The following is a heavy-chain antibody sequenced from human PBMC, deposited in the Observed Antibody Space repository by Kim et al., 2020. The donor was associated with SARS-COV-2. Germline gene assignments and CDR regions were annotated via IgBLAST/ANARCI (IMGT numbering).Heavy chain of an antibody. CDR3: ASAYYHDSSGYYYADGVQH. CDR2: ISTSGTTI. CDR1: GFTFSDYE. J-gene: IGHJ1*01. Sequence: GGSLRLSCAASGFTFSDYEMNWVRQAPGKGLEWVSYISTSGTTIYYADSVKGRFTSSRDNAKNSLYLQMNNLIAEDTALYYCASAYYHDSSGYYYADGVQHWGQGTLVTVSS. D-gene: IGHD3-22*01. V-gene: IGHV3-48*03.